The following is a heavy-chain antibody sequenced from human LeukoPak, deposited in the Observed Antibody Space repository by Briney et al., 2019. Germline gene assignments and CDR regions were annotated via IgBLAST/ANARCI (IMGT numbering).Heavy chain of an antibody. D-gene: IGHD2-15*01. CDR1: GGSISSYY. CDR2: IYYSGST. J-gene: IGHJ5*02. Sequence: PSETLSLTCTVSGGSISSYYWSWIRQPPGKGLGWIGYIYYSGSTNYNPSLKSRVTISVDTSKNQFSLKLSSVTAADTAVYYCARALGYCSGGSCDPGWFDHWGQGTLVTVSS. V-gene: IGHV4-59*01. CDR3: ARALGYCSGGSCDPGWFDH.